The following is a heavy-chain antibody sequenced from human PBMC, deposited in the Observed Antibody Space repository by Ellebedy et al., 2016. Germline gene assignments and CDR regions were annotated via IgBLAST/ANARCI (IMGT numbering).Heavy chain of an antibody. CDR3: ARTYLRYYYYMDV. CDR1: GGSISSYY. D-gene: IGHD5/OR15-5a*01. Sequence: GSLRLSXTVSGGSISSYYWSWIRQPAGKGLEWIGRIYTSGSTNYNPSLKSRVTISVDTSKNQFSLKLSSVTAADTAVYYCARTYLRYYYYMDVWGKGTTVTVSS. V-gene: IGHV4-4*07. CDR2: IYTSGST. J-gene: IGHJ6*03.